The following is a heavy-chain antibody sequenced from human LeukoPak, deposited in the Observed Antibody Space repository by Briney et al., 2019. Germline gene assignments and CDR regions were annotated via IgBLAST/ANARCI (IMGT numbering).Heavy chain of an antibody. V-gene: IGHV4-34*01. J-gene: IGHJ4*02. D-gene: IGHD3-3*01. Sequence: SETLSLTCAVYGGSFSGYYWSWIRQPPGKGLEWIGEINHSGSTNYNPSLKSRVTISVDTSKNQFSLKLSSVTAADTAVYYCARGRSGYDFWSGSGRCFDYWGQGTLVTVSS. CDR1: GGSFSGYY. CDR2: INHSGST. CDR3: ARGRSGYDFWSGSGRCFDY.